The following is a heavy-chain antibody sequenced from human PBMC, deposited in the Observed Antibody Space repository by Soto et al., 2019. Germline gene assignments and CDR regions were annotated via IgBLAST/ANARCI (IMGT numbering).Heavy chain of an antibody. CDR3: ARALRYCSGGICYPPPYYFDY. V-gene: IGHV3-21*01. CDR2: ISSTSSFI. Sequence: EVQLVESGGGLVKPGGSLRVSCAASGFTFSTYNMNWVRQAPGKGLEWVSSISSTSSFIYYADSVKGRFTISRDNAKNSLSLHRNSLRAEDTAVYYCARALRYCSGGICYPPPYYFDYCGQGTLVTVSS. D-gene: IGHD2-15*01. CDR1: GFTFSTYN. J-gene: IGHJ4*02.